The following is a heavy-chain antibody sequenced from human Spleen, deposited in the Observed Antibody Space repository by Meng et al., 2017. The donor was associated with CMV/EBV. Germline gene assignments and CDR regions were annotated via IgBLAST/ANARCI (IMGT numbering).Heavy chain of an antibody. D-gene: IGHD6-6*01. V-gene: IGHV4-39*07. CDR3: ARELSSSRFDP. Sequence: NVSCGSISSSSNYWGWIRQPPGKGLEWIGSIYYRGSANSNPSLKSRVTISVHTSKNQFSLKLSSVTAADTAVYYCARELSSSRFDPWGQGTLVTVSS. J-gene: IGHJ5*02. CDR2: IYYRGSA. CDR1: CGSISSSSNY.